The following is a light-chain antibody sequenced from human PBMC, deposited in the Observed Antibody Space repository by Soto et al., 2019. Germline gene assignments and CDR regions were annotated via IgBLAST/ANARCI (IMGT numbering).Light chain of an antibody. Sequence: EIVFAQASATPSLPPGERAPLSCRASQSVGNSLAWYQQKPGQAPGLLIHEVSTRATGIPARFSGSGSGTDFTLTISSLEPEDFAVYYCHQHSDWPLTFGAGTKVDIK. J-gene: IGKJ4*01. V-gene: IGKV3-11*01. CDR2: EVS. CDR3: HQHSDWPLT. CDR1: QSVGNS.